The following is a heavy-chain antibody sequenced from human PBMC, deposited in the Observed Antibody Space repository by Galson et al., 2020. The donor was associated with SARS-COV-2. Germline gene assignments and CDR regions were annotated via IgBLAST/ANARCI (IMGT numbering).Heavy chain of an antibody. J-gene: IGHJ3*02. CDR2: FYISGST. CDR1: GGSISSGSYY. D-gene: IGHD1-26*01. Sequence: SQTLSLTCTVSGGSISSGSYYWTWIRQPAGKGLEWIGRFYISGSTSYNPSLKSLVTISVATSKNQFSLRLNSVTAADATVYYCASELRIVGAPAAVDISSKGATVAVS. V-gene: IGHV4-61*02. CDR3: ASELRIVGAPAAVDI.